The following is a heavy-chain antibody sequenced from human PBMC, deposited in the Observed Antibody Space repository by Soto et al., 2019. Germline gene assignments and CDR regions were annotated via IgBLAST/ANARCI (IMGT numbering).Heavy chain of an antibody. Sequence: GGSLRLSCAASGFTFSSYSMNWVRQAPGKGLEWVSYISSSSSTIYYADSVKGRFTISRDNAKNSLYLQMNSLRAEDTAVYYCARDLGGGYFDDWGQGTLVTVSS. CDR1: GFTFSSYS. CDR3: ARDLGGGYFDD. J-gene: IGHJ4*02. D-gene: IGHD3-16*01. CDR2: ISSSSSTI. V-gene: IGHV3-48*04.